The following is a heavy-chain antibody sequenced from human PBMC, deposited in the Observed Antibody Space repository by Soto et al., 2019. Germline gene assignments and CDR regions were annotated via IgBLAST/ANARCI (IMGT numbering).Heavy chain of an antibody. V-gene: IGHV5-51*01. D-gene: IGHD3-22*01. CDR1: GYSFTSYW. Sequence: GESLKISCKGSGYSFTSYWIGWVRQMPGNGLEWMGTIFTVDSNTRYRPTNQGQANISAAKSISTAYLQWGSLKASDTAMYYCARQYPLPYYYDSSGYHDAFAIWGQGTKVTVSS. CDR3: ARQYPLPYYYDSSGYHDAFAI. J-gene: IGHJ3*02. CDR2: IFTVDSNT.